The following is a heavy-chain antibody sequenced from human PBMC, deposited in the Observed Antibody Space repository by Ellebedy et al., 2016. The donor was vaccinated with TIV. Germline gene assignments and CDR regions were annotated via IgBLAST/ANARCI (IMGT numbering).Heavy chain of an antibody. CDR2: IKSKTDGGTT. J-gene: IGHJ3*02. CDR1: GFTFSNAW. Sequence: GGSLRLSXAASGFTFSNAWMSWVRQAPGKGLEWVGRIKSKTDGGTTDYAAPVKGRFTISRDDSKNTLYLQMNSLKTEDTAVYYCTTDPHQWEPLNQDAFDIWGQGTMVTVSS. CDR3: TTDPHQWEPLNQDAFDI. V-gene: IGHV3-15*01. D-gene: IGHD1-26*01.